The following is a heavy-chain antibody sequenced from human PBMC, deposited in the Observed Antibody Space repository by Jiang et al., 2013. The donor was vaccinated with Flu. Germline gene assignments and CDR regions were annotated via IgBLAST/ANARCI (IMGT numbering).Heavy chain of an antibody. CDR3: ARAWGVVTASNWFDP. Sequence: EVKKPGASVKVSCKASGYTFTSYGISWVRQAPGQGLEWMGWISAYNGNTNYAQKLQGRVTMTTDTSTSTAYMELRSLRSDDTAVYYCARAWGVVTASNWFDPWGQGTLVTVSS. CDR2: ISAYNGNT. J-gene: IGHJ5*02. D-gene: IGHD2-21*02. V-gene: IGHV1-18*01. CDR1: GYTFTSYG.